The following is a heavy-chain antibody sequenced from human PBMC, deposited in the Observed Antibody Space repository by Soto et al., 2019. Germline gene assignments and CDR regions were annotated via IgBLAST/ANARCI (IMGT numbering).Heavy chain of an antibody. CDR3: AKDLTAYGSGWANWFDP. CDR1: GFTFSSYG. J-gene: IGHJ5*02. D-gene: IGHD6-19*01. CDR2: ISYDGSNK. V-gene: IGHV3-30*18. Sequence: QVQLVESGGGVVQPGRSLRLSCAASGFTFSSYGMHWVRQAPGKGLEWVAVISYDGSNKYYADSVKGRFTISRDNSKNTLYLQMNSLRAEDTAVYYCAKDLTAYGSGWANWFDPWGQGTLVTVSS.